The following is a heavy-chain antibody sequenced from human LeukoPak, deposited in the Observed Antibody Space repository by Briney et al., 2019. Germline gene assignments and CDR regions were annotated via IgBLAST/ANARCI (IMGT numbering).Heavy chain of an antibody. CDR3: AKPDLTAPYYYMDV. Sequence: GGSLRLSCAASGFTFSSFTFSSYAMSWVRQAPGKGLEWVSAISGSGGSTYYADSVKGRFTISRDNSKNTLYLQMNSLRAEDTAVYYCAKPDLTAPYYYMDVWGKGTTVTVSS. V-gene: IGHV3-23*01. D-gene: IGHD1-14*01. CDR1: GFTFSSFTFSSYA. J-gene: IGHJ6*03. CDR2: ISGSGGST.